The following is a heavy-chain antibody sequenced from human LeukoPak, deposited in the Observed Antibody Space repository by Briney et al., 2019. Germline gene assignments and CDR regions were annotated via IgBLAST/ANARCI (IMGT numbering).Heavy chain of an antibody. J-gene: IGHJ4*02. V-gene: IGHV4-59*08. CDR1: GGSINSYY. D-gene: IGHD2-15*01. Sequence: SETLSLTCTVSGGSINSYYWSWIRQPPGKGLEWIGYIYYSGSTNYNPSLKSRVTISVDTSKNQFSLKLSSVTAADTAVYYCATNCSGGSCYLAFDYWGQGTLVTVSS. CDR3: ATNCSGGSCYLAFDY. CDR2: IYYSGST.